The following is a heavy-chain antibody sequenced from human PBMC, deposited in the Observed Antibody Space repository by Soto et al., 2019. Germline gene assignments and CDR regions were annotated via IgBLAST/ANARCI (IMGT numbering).Heavy chain of an antibody. CDR1: GFTFSSYA. Sequence: QVQLVESGGGVVQPGRSLRLSCAASGFTFSSYAMHWVRQAPGKGLEWVAVISYDGSNKYYADSVKGRFTISRDNSKNTLYLQMNSPRAEDTAVYYCARDRVVVVVAATIGWFDPWGQGTLVTVSS. D-gene: IGHD2-15*01. CDR2: ISYDGSNK. V-gene: IGHV3-30-3*01. J-gene: IGHJ5*02. CDR3: ARDRVVVVVAATIGWFDP.